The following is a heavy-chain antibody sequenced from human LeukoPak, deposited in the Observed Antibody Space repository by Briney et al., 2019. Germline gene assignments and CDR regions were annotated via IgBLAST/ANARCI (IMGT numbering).Heavy chain of an antibody. CDR2: IYSGGST. CDR3: AKGRFHDSSGYPIDH. CDR1: GFTVSSNY. Sequence: GGSLRLSCAASGFTVSSNYMSWVRQAPGKGLEWVSVIYSGGSTYYADSVKGRFTISRDNSKNTLYLQMNSLRAEDTAVYYCAKGRFHDSSGYPIDHGGQEPLVTVSS. V-gene: IGHV3-66*01. J-gene: IGHJ5*02. D-gene: IGHD3-22*01.